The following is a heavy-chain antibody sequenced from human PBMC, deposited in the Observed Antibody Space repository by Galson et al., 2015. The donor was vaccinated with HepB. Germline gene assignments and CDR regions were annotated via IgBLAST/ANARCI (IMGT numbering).Heavy chain of an antibody. V-gene: IGHV3-7*01. J-gene: IGHJ3*02. CDR2: IKQDGSEK. CDR1: GFTFSSYW. CDR3: ARADGYDGLAFDI. Sequence: SLRLSCAASGFTFSSYWMSWVRQAPGKGLEWVANIKQDGSEKYYVDSVKGRFTISRDNAKNSLYLQMNSLRAEDTAVYYCARADGYDGLAFDIWGQGTMVTVSS. D-gene: IGHD3-16*01.